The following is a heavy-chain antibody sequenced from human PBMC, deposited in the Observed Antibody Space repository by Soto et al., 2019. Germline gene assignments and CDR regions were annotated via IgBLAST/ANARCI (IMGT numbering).Heavy chain of an antibody. V-gene: IGHV4-59*01. J-gene: IGHJ5*02. CDR3: ARDIGDGRGGWFDP. CDR1: GGSISSYY. Sequence: SETLSLTCTVSGGSISSYYWSWIRQPPGKGLEWIGYIYYSGSTNYNPSLKSRVTISVDTSKNQFSLKLSSVTAADTAVYYCARDIGDGRGGWFDPWGQGTLVTVSS. CDR2: IYYSGST. D-gene: IGHD1-26*01.